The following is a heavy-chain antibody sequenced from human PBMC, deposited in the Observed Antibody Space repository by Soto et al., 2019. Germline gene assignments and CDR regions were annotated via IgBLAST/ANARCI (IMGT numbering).Heavy chain of an antibody. CDR1: VYINSGSD. J-gene: IGHJ4*02. CDR2: INPNSGGT. V-gene: IGHV1-2*02. D-gene: IGHD2-15*01. CDR3: ARSLGGNDY. Sequence: ASLKIPCKSFVYINSGSDIHWVRQAPGQGLEWMGWINPNSGGTNYAQKFQGRVTMTRDTSISTAYMELSRLRSDDTAVYYCARSLGGNDYWGQGT.